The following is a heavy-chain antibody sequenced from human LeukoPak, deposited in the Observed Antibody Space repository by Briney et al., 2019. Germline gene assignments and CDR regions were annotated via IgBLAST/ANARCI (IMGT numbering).Heavy chain of an antibody. Sequence: SETLSLTCTVSGDSISSGGYYWSWIRQHPGKGLEWIGYIYYSGSTYYNPSLKSRVTISVDTSKNQFSLKLSSVTAADTAVYYCARDRNYYGSGSSLDYWGQGTLVTVSS. CDR2: IYYSGST. CDR3: ARDRNYYGSGSSLDY. D-gene: IGHD3-10*01. V-gene: IGHV4-31*03. CDR1: GDSISSGGYY. J-gene: IGHJ4*02.